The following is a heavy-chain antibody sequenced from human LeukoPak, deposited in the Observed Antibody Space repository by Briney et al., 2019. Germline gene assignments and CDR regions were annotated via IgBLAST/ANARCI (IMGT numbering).Heavy chain of an antibody. J-gene: IGHJ4*02. CDR3: AREGGYCTNGVCGVDY. Sequence: PGGSLRLSCAASGFTFSSYWMSWVRQAPGKGLEWVANIKQDGSEKYYVDSVKGRFTISRDNAKNSLYLQMNSLRAEDTAVYYCAREGGYCTNGVCGVDYCGQGTLVTVSS. V-gene: IGHV3-7*01. CDR2: IKQDGSEK. CDR1: GFTFSSYW. D-gene: IGHD2-8*01.